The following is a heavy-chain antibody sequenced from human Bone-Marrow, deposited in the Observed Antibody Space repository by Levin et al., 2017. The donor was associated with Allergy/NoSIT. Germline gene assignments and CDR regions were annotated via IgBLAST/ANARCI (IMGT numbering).Heavy chain of an antibody. V-gene: IGHV2-5*02. Sequence: SGPTLVKPTQTLTLTCTFSGFSLSPSGVGVGWIRQPPGKALEWRALIYWDDDKRYSPSLKSRLTITKDTSKNQVVLTMTNMDPVDTATYYWAHPSGYCSSTSCYAGNAFDIWGQGTMVTVSS. CDR2: IYWDDDK. CDR3: AHPSGYCSSTSCYAGNAFDI. CDR1: GFSLSPSGVG. D-gene: IGHD2-2*01. J-gene: IGHJ3*02.